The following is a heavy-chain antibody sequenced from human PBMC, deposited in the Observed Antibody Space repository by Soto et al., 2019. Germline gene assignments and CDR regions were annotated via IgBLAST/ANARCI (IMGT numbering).Heavy chain of an antibody. CDR3: ARDLRHSYGYLEVDDY. CDR1: GFTFSSYA. V-gene: IGHV3-30-3*01. J-gene: IGHJ4*02. Sequence: QVQLVESGGGVVQPGRSLRLSCAASGFTFSSYAMHWVRQAPGKGLEWVAVISYDGSNKYYADSVKGRFTISRDNSKNTLYLQMNSLIAEDTAVYYCARDLRHSYGYLEVDDYWGQGTLVTVSS. CDR2: ISYDGSNK. D-gene: IGHD5-18*01.